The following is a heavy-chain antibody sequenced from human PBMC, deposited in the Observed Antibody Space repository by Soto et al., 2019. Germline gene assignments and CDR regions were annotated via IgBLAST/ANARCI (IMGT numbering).Heavy chain of an antibody. V-gene: IGHV3-23*01. CDR2: ISGSGGST. CDR3: AKSYYYDSSGYIYGMDV. Sequence: VGSLRLSCAASGFTFSSYAMSWVRQAPGKGLEWVSAISGSGGSTYYADSVKGRFTISRDNSKNTLYLQMNSLRAEDTAVYYCAKSYYYDSSGYIYGMDVWGQGTTVTVSS. J-gene: IGHJ6*02. D-gene: IGHD3-22*01. CDR1: GFTFSSYA.